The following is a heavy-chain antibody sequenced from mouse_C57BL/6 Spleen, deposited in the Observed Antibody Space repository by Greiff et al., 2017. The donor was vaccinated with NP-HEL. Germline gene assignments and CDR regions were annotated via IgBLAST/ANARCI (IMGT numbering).Heavy chain of an antibody. CDR1: GYTFTSYW. D-gene: IGHD2-4*01. Sequence: QVQLQQPGAELVKPGASVKLSCKASGYTFTSYWMHWVKQRPGQGLEWIGIIHPNSGSTNYNEKFKSKATLTVDKSSSTAYMQLSSLTSEDSAVYYCARIPLYYDYDEGYWGQGTTLTVSS. CDR2: IHPNSGST. V-gene: IGHV1-64*01. CDR3: ARIPLYYDYDEGY. J-gene: IGHJ2*01.